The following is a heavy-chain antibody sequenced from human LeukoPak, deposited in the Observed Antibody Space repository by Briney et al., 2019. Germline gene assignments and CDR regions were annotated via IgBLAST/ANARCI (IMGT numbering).Heavy chain of an antibody. D-gene: IGHD3-3*01. CDR2: IYYSGDT. J-gene: IGHJ4*02. V-gene: IGHV4-31*03. Sequence: KPSQTLSLTCTVSGDSISSSGYYWNWIRQHPGKGLEWIGHIYYSGDTYYNPSLQSRVTISLDTTKNQFSLKLNSVTAADTAVYYCASNDGRIRFLEFYWGQGTLVTVSS. CDR1: GDSISSSGYY. CDR3: ASNDGRIRFLEFY.